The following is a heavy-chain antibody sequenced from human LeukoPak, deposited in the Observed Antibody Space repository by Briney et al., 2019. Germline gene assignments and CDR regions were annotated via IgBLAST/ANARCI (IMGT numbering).Heavy chain of an antibody. CDR2: IYHSGST. D-gene: IGHD6-19*01. V-gene: IGHV4-39*07. CDR1: GGSISSSSYY. J-gene: IGHJ4*02. CDR3: ARGRGSSGWFDY. Sequence: PSETLSLTCTVSGGSISSSSYYWGWIRQPPGKGLEWIGSIYHSGSTHYNPSLKSRVTISVDTSKNQFSLRLTSVTAADTAVYYCARGRGSSGWFDYWGQGTLVTVSS.